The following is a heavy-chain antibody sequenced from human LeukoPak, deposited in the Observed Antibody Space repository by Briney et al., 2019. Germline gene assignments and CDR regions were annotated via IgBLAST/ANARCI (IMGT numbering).Heavy chain of an antibody. CDR2: ISSSSSYI. J-gene: IGHJ4*02. Sequence: GGSLRLSCAASGFTFSSYSMNWVRQAPGKGLEWVSSISSSSSYIYYADSVKGRFTISRDNAKNSLYLQMNSLRAEDTAVFYCARDQYDTWSQRGNFDSWGQGTLVIVSS. CDR3: ARDQYDTWSQRGNFDS. V-gene: IGHV3-21*01. CDR1: GFTFSSYS. D-gene: IGHD3-3*01.